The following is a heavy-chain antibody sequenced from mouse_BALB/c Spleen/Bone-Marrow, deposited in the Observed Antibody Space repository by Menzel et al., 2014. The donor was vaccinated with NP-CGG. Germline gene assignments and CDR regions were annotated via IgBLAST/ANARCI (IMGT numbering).Heavy chain of an antibody. CDR1: GYTFTDYP. J-gene: IGHJ2*01. CDR2: ISIYSGNT. V-gene: IGHV1S137*01. Sequence: VQLQESGPELVRPGVSVKISCKGSGYTFTDYPMHWVKQSHAKSLEWIGVISIYSGNTNHNQNFKGKAKMTVDKPSSTVYMELARLTSEDSAIYHCARGFLGYFDYWGQGTTLTVSS. CDR3: ARGFLGYFDY.